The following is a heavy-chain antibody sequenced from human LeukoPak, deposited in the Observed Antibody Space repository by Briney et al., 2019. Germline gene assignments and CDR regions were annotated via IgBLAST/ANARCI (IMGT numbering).Heavy chain of an antibody. J-gene: IGHJ4*02. D-gene: IGHD5-12*01. V-gene: IGHV3-23*01. CDR3: ARGPSGYHNT. CDR1: GVTFSNYA. Sequence: GGTLTLSCAASGVTFSNYAMSWVRQVPGKGLEWVSALRDSGDTTYYADSVKGRFTIPRDNSKNTLYLQMNSLRAEDTAVYYCARGPSGYHNTGGQGTLVTVSS. CDR2: LRDSGDTT.